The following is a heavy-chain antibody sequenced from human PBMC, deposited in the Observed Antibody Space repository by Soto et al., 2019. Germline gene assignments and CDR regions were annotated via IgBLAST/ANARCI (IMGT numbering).Heavy chain of an antibody. V-gene: IGHV3-23*01. J-gene: IGHJ4*02. CDR2: IRGSGTST. CDR3: AKEVYDCCGGSCWRIVGN. D-gene: IGHD2-15*01. CDR1: GFSISDSA. Sequence: EVQLLESGGGLVQPGGSLRLSCAASGFSISDSAMNWVRQAPGKGLEWVSGIRGSGTSTYYADSVEGRVTFSRANPKSTLYLQMNSMTVQDTAVYYSAKEVYDCCGGSCWRIVGNWGQGTLVTVSS.